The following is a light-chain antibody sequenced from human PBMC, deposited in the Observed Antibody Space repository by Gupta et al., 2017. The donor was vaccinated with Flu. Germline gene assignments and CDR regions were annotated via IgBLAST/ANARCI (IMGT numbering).Light chain of an antibody. Sequence: EIVMTQSPATLSVSPGEGATLSCRASQSVNSNLAWYQQKPGKAPRLLIHGEATRATGIPARFSGSGSGTEFTLTITSLQSEDFAVYYCQQYDDWPPRTFGGGTKVEIK. V-gene: IGKV3D-15*01. CDR1: QSVNSN. CDR2: GEA. CDR3: QQYDDWPPRT. J-gene: IGKJ4*02.